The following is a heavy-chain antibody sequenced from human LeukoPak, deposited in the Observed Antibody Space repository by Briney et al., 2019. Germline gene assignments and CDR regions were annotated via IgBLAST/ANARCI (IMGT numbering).Heavy chain of an antibody. Sequence: ASVKVSCKASGYSFTAYYMHWVRQAPGQGLEWMGWINPNSGGTNYAQKFQGRVTMTGDTSISTAYMELSRLRSDDTAVYYCARDQVTMVRGVHSYVYWGQGTLVTVSS. CDR1: GYSFTAYY. V-gene: IGHV1-2*02. J-gene: IGHJ4*02. CDR3: ARDQVTMVRGVHSYVY. CDR2: INPNSGGT. D-gene: IGHD3-10*01.